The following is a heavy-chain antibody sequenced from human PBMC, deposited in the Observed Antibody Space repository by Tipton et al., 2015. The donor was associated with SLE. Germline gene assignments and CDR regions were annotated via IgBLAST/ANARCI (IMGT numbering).Heavy chain of an antibody. CDR1: GFTLSAYN. CDR3: SRAGPVRPPDY. Sequence: SLRLSCSASGFTLSAYNMNWVRQAPGKGLEWVSYISSSSTTIYYADSVRGRFTVSRDNAKNSLYLQMNNLGAEDTAVYYCSRAGPVRPPDYWGQGPLVTVSS. V-gene: IGHV3-48*01. J-gene: IGHJ4*02. CDR2: ISSSSTTI. D-gene: IGHD6-6*01.